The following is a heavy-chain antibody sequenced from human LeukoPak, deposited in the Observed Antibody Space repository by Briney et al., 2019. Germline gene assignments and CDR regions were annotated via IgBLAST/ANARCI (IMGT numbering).Heavy chain of an antibody. CDR1: GGTFNNYA. J-gene: IGHJ4*01. V-gene: IGHV1-18*01. D-gene: IGHD5-24*01. Sequence: GASVKVSCNASGGTFNNYAINWVRQAPGQGLEWMGWISAYNGNTNYAQKLQGRVTMTTDTSTSTAYMELRSLRSDDTAVYYCARREGRTFEHLGQGTLVTVFS. CDR3: ARREGRTFEH. CDR2: ISAYNGNT.